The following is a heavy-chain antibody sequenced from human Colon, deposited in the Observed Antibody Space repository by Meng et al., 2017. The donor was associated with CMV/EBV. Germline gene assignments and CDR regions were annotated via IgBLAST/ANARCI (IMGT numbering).Heavy chain of an antibody. V-gene: IGHV5-51*01. D-gene: IGHD5-18*01. J-gene: IGHJ4*02. CDR3: ARRGYSYSADS. CDR2: IYPGDSDT. Sequence: ESLKISCTASGYTFNNYWIAWVRQMPGKGLEWMGIIYPGDSDTTYSPSFQGQVTISADKAITTAYLQWSSLKASDTAIYFCARRGYSYSADSWGQGTLVTVSS. CDR1: GYTFNNYW.